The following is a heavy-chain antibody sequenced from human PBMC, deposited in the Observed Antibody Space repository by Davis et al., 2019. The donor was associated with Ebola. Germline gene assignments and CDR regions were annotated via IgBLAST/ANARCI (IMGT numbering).Heavy chain of an antibody. Sequence: GESLKISCAASGFTFSGSAMHWVRQASGKGLEWVGRIRSKANSYATAYAASVKGRFTISRDDSKNTAYLQMNSLKTEDTAVYYCTAAEYYYGMDVWGQGTTVTVSS. CDR1: GFTFSGSA. D-gene: IGHD6-13*01. J-gene: IGHJ6*02. CDR3: TAAEYYYGMDV. V-gene: IGHV3-73*01. CDR2: IRSKANSYAT.